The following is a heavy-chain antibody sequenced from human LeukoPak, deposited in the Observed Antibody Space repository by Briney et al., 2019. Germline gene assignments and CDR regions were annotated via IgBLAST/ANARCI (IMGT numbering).Heavy chain of an antibody. CDR3: TSWGDTTAEYFQR. D-gene: IGHD2-21*02. CDR1: GFIFSTYA. Sequence: GGSLRLSCAASGFIFSTYAMHWVRQAPGKGPEWLAFISNDGSNKNHANSVKGRFTISRDNAQNSMYLQMNSLRVEDTAVYYCTSWGDTTAEYFQRWGQGTLVTVSS. V-gene: IGHV3-30-3*01. J-gene: IGHJ1*01. CDR2: ISNDGSNK.